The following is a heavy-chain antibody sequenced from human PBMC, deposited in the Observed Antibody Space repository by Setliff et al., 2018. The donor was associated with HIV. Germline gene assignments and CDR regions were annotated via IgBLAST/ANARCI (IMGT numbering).Heavy chain of an antibody. CDR2: IYTSGST. D-gene: IGHD1-1*01. Sequence: SETLSLTCTVSGGSISSYYWSWIRQPAGKGLEWIGRIYTSGSTNYNPSLKSRVTMSVDTSKNQFSLTLSSVTAADTAVYYCARDTTPGIGQAANWFDPWGQGTLVTVSS. V-gene: IGHV4-4*07. CDR1: GGSISSYY. J-gene: IGHJ5*02. CDR3: ARDTTPGIGQAANWFDP.